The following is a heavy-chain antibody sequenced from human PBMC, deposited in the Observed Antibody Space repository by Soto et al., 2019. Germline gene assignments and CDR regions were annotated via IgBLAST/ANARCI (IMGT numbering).Heavy chain of an antibody. CDR3: AKDLSVTTDYYYYYYGMDV. V-gene: IGHV3-23*01. CDR1: GFTFSSYA. Sequence: GGSLRLSCAASGFTFSSYAMSWVRQAPGKGLEWVSAISGSGGSTYYADSVKGRFTISRDNSKNTLYLQMNSLRAEDTAVYYCAKDLSVTTDYYYYYYGMDVWGQGTTVTVSS. D-gene: IGHD4-17*01. J-gene: IGHJ6*02. CDR2: ISGSGGST.